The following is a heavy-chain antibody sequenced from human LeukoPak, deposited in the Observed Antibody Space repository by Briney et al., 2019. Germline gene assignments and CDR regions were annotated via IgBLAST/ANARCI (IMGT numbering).Heavy chain of an antibody. CDR3: ARARFLEWLLPSYYGMDV. CDR2: INPNSGGT. J-gene: IGHJ6*02. D-gene: IGHD3-3*01. V-gene: IGHV1-2*02. CDR1: GYTFTGHY. Sequence: ASVKVSCKASGYTFTGHYMHWVRQAPGQGLEWMGWINPNSGGTNYAQKFQGRVTMTRDTSISTAYMELSRLRSDDTAVYYCARARFLEWLLPSYYGMDVWGQGTTVTVSS.